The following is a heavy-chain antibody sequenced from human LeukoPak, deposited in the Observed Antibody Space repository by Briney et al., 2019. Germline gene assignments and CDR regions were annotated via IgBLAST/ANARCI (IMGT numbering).Heavy chain of an antibody. V-gene: IGHV4-34*01. CDR3: ARGSVDSRMGD. CDR2: INDSGIT. Sequence: ASETLSLTCVVYGGSFSGYYWSWIRQPPGKGLEWIGEINDSGITNYNPSLKSRVTISGDTSKNQLSLKLSSVTVADTAVYCCARGSVDSRMGDWGQGTLVTVSS. J-gene: IGHJ4*02. D-gene: IGHD3-22*01. CDR1: GGSFSGYY.